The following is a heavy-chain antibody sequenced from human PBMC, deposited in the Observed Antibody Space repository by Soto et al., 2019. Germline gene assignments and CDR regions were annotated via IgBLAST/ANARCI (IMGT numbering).Heavy chain of an antibody. J-gene: IGHJ4*02. CDR1: GFSLTTHGMC. V-gene: IGHV2-70*01. CDR3: ARGIGGISFDY. Sequence: SGPTLDTPTPTLTLTCAFSGFSLTTHGMCVHCIRQPPGQALEWLALIDWADDQSYRTSLQASLTLSKDTSTNKVGLPMTNKDTVDTATYFCARGIGGISFDYWGQGSLVTV. CDR2: IDWADDQ. D-gene: IGHD1-26*01.